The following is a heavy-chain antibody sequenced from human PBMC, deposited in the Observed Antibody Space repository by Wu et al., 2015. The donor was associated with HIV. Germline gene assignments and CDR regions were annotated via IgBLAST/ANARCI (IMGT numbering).Heavy chain of an antibody. V-gene: IGHV1-2*02. CDR1: GYTFTDFY. D-gene: IGHD3-10*01. CDR3: ARGHYYGSGSYYRNYYYYGMDV. J-gene: IGHJ6*02. Sequence: QVQLVQSGAEVKKPGASVKVSCKASGYTFTDFYIHWVRQAPGQGLEWMGWIKPSNGLTNYAQKFQGRVTMTRDTSFNTAYMELSSLRSEDTAVYYCARGHYYGSGSYYRNYYYYGMDVWGQGTTVTVSS. CDR2: IKPSNGLT.